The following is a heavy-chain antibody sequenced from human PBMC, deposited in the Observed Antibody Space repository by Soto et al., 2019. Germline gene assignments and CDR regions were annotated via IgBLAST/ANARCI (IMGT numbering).Heavy chain of an antibody. J-gene: IGHJ4*02. CDR1: GFTFSSYG. CDR2: ISYDGSNK. V-gene: IGHV3-30*03. D-gene: IGHD3-22*01. CDR3: ARYCAHDSASYCSSDRLDY. Sequence: PGGSLRLSCAASGFTFSSYGMHWVRQAPGKGLEWVAVISYDGSNKYYVDSVKGRFTVSRDNAKNSLYVQMNSLRGEDTAVYYCARYCAHDSASYCSSDRLDYWGQGTLVTVSS.